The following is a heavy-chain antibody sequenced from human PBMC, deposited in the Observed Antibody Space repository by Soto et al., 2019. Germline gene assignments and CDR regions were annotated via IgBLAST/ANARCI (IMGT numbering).Heavy chain of an antibody. CDR3: ARDKITGLSDY. Sequence: SQTLSLTCAVFGGSFIGHYWTWIRQPPGTGLEWIGEINHSGSTNYNPSLKSRVTISVDTSKNQFSLKLTSVTAADTAVYYCARDKITGLSDYWGQGTLVTVSS. CDR1: GGSFIGHY. CDR2: INHSGST. D-gene: IGHD2-8*02. J-gene: IGHJ4*02. V-gene: IGHV4-34*01.